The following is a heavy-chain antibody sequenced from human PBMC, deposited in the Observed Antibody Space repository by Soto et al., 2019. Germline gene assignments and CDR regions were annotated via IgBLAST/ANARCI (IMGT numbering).Heavy chain of an antibody. Sequence: QVQLQESGPGLVKPSETLSLTCTVSGGSISSGGYYWSWIRQHPGKGLGWIGYSYYSGTTYYNPSLKSRVTISVDTSKNQFSLKLSSVSAADTALYYCARCSLVVVPAPGFDPWGRGTLVTVSS. CDR3: ARCSLVVVPAPGFDP. CDR1: GGSISSGGYY. D-gene: IGHD2-2*01. CDR2: SYYSGTT. V-gene: IGHV4-31*03. J-gene: IGHJ5*02.